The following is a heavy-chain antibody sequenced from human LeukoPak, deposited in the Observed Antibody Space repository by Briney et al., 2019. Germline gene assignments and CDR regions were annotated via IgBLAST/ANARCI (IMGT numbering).Heavy chain of an antibody. CDR1: GYTVTNYG. D-gene: IGHD6-6*01. CDR2: IGAYNGNT. J-gene: IGHJ4*02. Sequence: ASVKVSCRASGYTVTNYGVSWVRQAPGQGLEWMGWIGAYNGNTNYAQKLQGRVTMTTDTSTSTAYMELRSLRSDDTAVYYCARDRRSSSSNSILFDYWGQGTVVTVSS. CDR3: ARDRRSSSSNSILFDY. V-gene: IGHV1-18*01.